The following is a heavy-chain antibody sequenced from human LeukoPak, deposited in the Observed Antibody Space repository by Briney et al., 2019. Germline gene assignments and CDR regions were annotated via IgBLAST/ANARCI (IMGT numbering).Heavy chain of an antibody. Sequence: KPSETLSLTCSVSGGSINSSRYCWGWIRQPPGKGLEWIGNIYYSGSTYYNPSLKSRVTISVDTSKNQFSLKLSSVTAADTAVYYCASHKENRPIFGVGRPVDFWGQGTLVAVSS. CDR1: GGSINSSRYC. J-gene: IGHJ4*02. CDR3: ASHKENRPIFGVGRPVDF. CDR2: IYYSGST. D-gene: IGHD3-3*01. V-gene: IGHV4-39*01.